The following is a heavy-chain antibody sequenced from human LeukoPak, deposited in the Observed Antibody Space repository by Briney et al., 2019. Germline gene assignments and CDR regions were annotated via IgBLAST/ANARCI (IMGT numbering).Heavy chain of an antibody. Sequence: SETLSLTCTVSGGSISSSSYYWGWIRQPPGKGLEWIGSIYYSGSTYYNSSLKSRVTISVDTSKNQFSLKLSSVTAADTAVYYCAPHLGGIDGYYFDYWGQGTLVTVSS. J-gene: IGHJ4*02. CDR2: IYYSGST. V-gene: IGHV4-39*01. CDR3: APHLGGIDGYYFDY. CDR1: GGSISSSSYY. D-gene: IGHD6-13*01.